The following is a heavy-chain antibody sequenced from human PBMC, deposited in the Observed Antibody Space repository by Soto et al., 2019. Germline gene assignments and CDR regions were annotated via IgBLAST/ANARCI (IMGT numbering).Heavy chain of an antibody. V-gene: IGHV3-7*01. Sequence: EVQLVESGGGLVQPGGSLRLSCEASGFTFSSYWMTWVRQAPGKGLEWVANIKQDGSEKYYVDSVKGRFTISRDNAKNSLYLPMNSLRDEDTAVYYCARDRNELMVYVRLYDYWGQGTLVTVSS. CDR3: ARDRNELMVYVRLYDY. D-gene: IGHD2-8*01. CDR2: IKQDGSEK. CDR1: GFTFSSYW. J-gene: IGHJ4*02.